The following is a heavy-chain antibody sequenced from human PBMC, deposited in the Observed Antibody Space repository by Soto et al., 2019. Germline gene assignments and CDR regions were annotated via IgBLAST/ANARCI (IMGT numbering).Heavy chain of an antibody. CDR3: ARLVYDTRLNYMYFDF. Sequence: PSEPLSLTCAVSGFSISSCNWWTWVRQTPQRGLEYIGEIFHDGTANYYPSFERRVAISVDTSKNQFSLKLTSVTAADTAIYFCARLVYDTRLNYMYFDFWGQGALVTVSS. V-gene: IGHV4-4*02. CDR1: GFSISSCNW. CDR2: IFHDGTA. D-gene: IGHD2-8*01. J-gene: IGHJ4*02.